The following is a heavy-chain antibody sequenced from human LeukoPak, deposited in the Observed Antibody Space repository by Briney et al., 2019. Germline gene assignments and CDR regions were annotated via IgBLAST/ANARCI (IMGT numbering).Heavy chain of an antibody. CDR1: GGTFSSYA. D-gene: IGHD3-10*01. V-gene: IGHV1-69*04. CDR3: ARAEYYGSGSYYNDY. Sequence: SVKVSCKASGGTFSSYAISWVRQAPGQGLEWMGRIIPILGIANYAQKFQGRVTITTDKSTSTAYMELSSLRSEDTAVYYCARAEYYGSGSYYNDYWGQGTLVTVSS. CDR2: IIPILGIA. J-gene: IGHJ4*02.